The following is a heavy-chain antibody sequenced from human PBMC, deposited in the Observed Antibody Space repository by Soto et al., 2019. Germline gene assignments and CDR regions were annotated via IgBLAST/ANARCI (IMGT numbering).Heavy chain of an antibody. CDR2: IYYSGST. Sequence: SETLSLTCTVSGGSVSSGSYYWSWIRQPPGKGLEWIGYIYYSGSTNYNPSLKSRVTISVDTSKNQFSLKLSSVTAADTAVYYCARELSCSGVSCYNYFALWGRGTLVTVS. CDR3: ARELSCSGVSCYNYFAL. D-gene: IGHD2-15*01. V-gene: IGHV4-61*01. CDR1: GGSVSSGSYY. J-gene: IGHJ4*02.